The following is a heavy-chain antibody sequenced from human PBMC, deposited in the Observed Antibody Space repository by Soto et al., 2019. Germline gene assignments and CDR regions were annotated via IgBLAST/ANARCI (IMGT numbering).Heavy chain of an antibody. CDR2: INPGDSET. Sequence: GESLKISCRASGYSFGNYWIGWVRQMPGKGLEWMAIINPGDSETRYSPSFQGQVTISADKSISTVYLQWSSLKASDTAMYYCARGGVSTRTFDYWGQGTTVTVSS. CDR1: GYSFGNYW. V-gene: IGHV5-51*01. CDR3: ARGGVSTRTFDY. J-gene: IGHJ4*02. D-gene: IGHD3-3*01.